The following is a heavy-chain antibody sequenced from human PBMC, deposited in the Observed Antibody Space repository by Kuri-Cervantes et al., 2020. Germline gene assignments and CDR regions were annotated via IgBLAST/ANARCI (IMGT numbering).Heavy chain of an antibody. CDR3: AKRFGSGSFDY. CDR2: ISWNSGSI. D-gene: IGHD3-10*01. V-gene: IGHV3-9*01. CDR1: GFTFDDYA. Sequence: GGSLRLSCAASGFTFDDYAMHWVRQAPGKGLEWVSGISWNSGSIGYADSVKGRFTISRDNSKNTLYLQMNSLRAEDTAVYYCAKRFGSGSFDYWGQGTLVTVSS. J-gene: IGHJ4*02.